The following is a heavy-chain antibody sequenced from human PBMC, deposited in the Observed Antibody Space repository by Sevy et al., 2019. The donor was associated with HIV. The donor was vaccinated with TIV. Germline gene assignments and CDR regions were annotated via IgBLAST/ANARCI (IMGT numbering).Heavy chain of an antibody. Sequence: GGSLRLSCVASGFPFNYYAMNWVRQAPGKGLEWILYINSHSDTRYYGDSVKGRFTISRDNAKNSLYLQMNSLRDEDTAVYYSTRERGTYYDTSGYPYLLEAGFDYWGQGTLVTVSS. CDR2: INSHSDTR. D-gene: IGHD3-22*01. V-gene: IGHV3-48*02. J-gene: IGHJ4*02. CDR3: TRERGTYYDTSGYPYLLEAGFDY. CDR1: GFPFNYYA.